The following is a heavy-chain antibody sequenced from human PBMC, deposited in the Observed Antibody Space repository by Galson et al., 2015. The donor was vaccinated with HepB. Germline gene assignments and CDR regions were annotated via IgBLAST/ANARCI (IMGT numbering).Heavy chain of an antibody. V-gene: IGHV1-2*02. CDR3: ARGSFYYDSRGGYFDY. J-gene: IGHJ4*02. CDR1: GYTFTGYY. CDR2: INPNSGGT. Sequence: SVKVSCKASGYTFTGYYMHWVRQAPGQGLEWMGWINPNSGGTNYAQKFQGRVTMTRDTSISTAYMELSRLRSDDTAVYYCARGSFYYDSRGGYFDYWGQGTLVTVSS. D-gene: IGHD3-22*01.